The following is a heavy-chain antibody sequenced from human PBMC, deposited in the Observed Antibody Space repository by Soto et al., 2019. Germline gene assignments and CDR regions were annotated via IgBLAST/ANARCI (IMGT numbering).Heavy chain of an antibody. J-gene: IGHJ3*01. V-gene: IGHV3-21*01. CDR2: ISTSGDAT. CDR3: TKDGEPL. Sequence: GGSLRLSCATSGFTFSTYTMNWVRQAPGKGLEWVSSISTSGDATYYEDSLRGRFTIPRDNARASLYLQMDSLRAEDTAMYYCTKDGEPLWGQETMVTVSS. CDR1: GFTFSTYT.